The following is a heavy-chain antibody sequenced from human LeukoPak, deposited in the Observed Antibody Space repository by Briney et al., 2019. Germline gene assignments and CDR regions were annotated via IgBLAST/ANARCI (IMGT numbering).Heavy chain of an antibody. CDR1: GFTFNKYG. Sequence: GGSLRLSCAASGFTFNKYGMSWVRQAPGKGLEWVSSISGSGDSTYYADSVKGRFTISRDNSKNSLYLQMNSLRAGDTAVYYCARTIEMATISYFDYWGQGTLVTVSS. V-gene: IGHV3-23*01. CDR3: ARTIEMATISYFDY. D-gene: IGHD5-24*01. J-gene: IGHJ4*02. CDR2: ISGSGDST.